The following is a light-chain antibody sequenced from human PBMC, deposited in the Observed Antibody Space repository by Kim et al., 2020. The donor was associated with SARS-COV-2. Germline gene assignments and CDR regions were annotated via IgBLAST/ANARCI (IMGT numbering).Light chain of an antibody. CDR3: QQRSNWLMYT. CDR2: DAS. V-gene: IGKV3-11*01. J-gene: IGKJ2*01. CDR1: QSVGTY. Sequence: EIVLTQSPATLSLSPGERATLYCRASQSVGTYLAWYQQKPGQAPSLLIYDASNRSTGIPPRFSGSGSGTDFTLTISSLEPEDFAVYYCQQRSNWLMYTFGQGTKLEI.